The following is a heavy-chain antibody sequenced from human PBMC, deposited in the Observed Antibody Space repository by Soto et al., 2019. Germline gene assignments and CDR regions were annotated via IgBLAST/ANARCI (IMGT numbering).Heavy chain of an antibody. V-gene: IGHV3-23*01. CDR2: ISGSGGST. D-gene: IGHD6-13*01. CDR3: AKGSGSSWYST. J-gene: IGHJ4*02. Sequence: GGSLRVSCAASGFTFNSYGMSWVRQAPGKGLEWVSAISGSGGSTYYADSVKGRFTFSRDNSKNTLYLQMNSLRAEDTAVYYCAKGSGSSWYSTWGQGTLVTVSS. CDR1: GFTFNSYG.